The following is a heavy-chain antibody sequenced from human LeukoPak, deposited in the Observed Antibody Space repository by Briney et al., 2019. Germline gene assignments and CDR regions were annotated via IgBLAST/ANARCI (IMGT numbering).Heavy chain of an antibody. CDR1: GGSISSYY. V-gene: IGHV4-59*01. CDR2: IYYSGST. D-gene: IGHD4-17*01. CDR3: ARVESGYGDYLHTALAEYFQH. Sequence: SETLSLTCTVSGGSISSYYWSWIRQPPGKGLEWIGYIYYSGSTNYNPFLKSRVTISVDTSKNQFSLKLSSVTAADTAVYYCARVESGYGDYLHTALAEYFQHWGQGTLVTVSS. J-gene: IGHJ1*01.